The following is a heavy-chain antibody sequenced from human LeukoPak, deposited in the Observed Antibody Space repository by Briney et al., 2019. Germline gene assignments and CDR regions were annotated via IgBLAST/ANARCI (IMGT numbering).Heavy chain of an antibody. CDR3: AGRLWRRDGYNLSAFDI. Sequence: SETLSLTCTVSSGSISSYYWSWIRQPPGKGLEWIGYIYYSGSTNYNPSLKSRVTISVDTSKNQFSLKLSSVTAADTAVYYCAGRLWRRDGYNLSAFDIWGQGTMVTVSS. J-gene: IGHJ3*02. CDR1: SGSISSYY. D-gene: IGHD5-24*01. CDR2: IYYSGST. V-gene: IGHV4-59*01.